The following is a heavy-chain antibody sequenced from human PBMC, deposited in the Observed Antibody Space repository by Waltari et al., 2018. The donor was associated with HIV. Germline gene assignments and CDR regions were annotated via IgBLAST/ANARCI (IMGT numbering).Heavy chain of an antibody. Sequence: GKGLEWIGAIYYSGTAYYNPSVKSRVSAFLDASKNELSLKLTAVSATDTALYYCARLRFHSLYYFDSWGPGILVTVSS. J-gene: IGHJ4*02. D-gene: IGHD3-16*01. CDR2: IYYSGTA. CDR3: ARLRFHSLYYFDS. V-gene: IGHV4-39*01.